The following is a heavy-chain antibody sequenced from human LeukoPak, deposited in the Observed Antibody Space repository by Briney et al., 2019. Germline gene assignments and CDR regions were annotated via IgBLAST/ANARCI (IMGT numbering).Heavy chain of an antibody. J-gene: IGHJ4*02. CDR2: IRGSGDST. V-gene: IGHV3-23*01. CDR1: GFTFSNYA. CDR3: AKDNYHATSGTFDY. Sequence: GGSLRPSCAASGFTFSNYAMSWVRQAPGKGLEWVSGIRGSGDSTYFADSVKGRFTISRDNSKNTVYLQMNRLRAEDTAVYYCAKDNYHATSGTFDYWGQGTLVTVSS. D-gene: IGHD1-1*01.